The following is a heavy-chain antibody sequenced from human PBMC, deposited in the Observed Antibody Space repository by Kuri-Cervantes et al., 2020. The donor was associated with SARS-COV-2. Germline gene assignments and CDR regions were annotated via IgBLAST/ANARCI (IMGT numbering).Heavy chain of an antibody. V-gene: IGHV3-30*18. CDR2: ISYDGSNK. D-gene: IGHD5-12*01. Sequence: LSLTCAASGFTFSSYGMHWVRQAPGKGLEWVAAISYDGSNKYYADSVKGRFTISRDNSKNTLYLQMNSLRAEDTAVYYCAKGGYSGPPHFDYWGQGTLVTVSS. J-gene: IGHJ4*02. CDR3: AKGGYSGPPHFDY. CDR1: GFTFSSYG.